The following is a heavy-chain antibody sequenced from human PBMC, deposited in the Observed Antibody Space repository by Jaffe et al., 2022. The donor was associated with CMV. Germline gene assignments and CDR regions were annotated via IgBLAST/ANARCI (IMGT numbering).Heavy chain of an antibody. V-gene: IGHV3-23*01. J-gene: IGHJ4*02. D-gene: IGHD6-19*01. CDR2: ISGSGGST. Sequence: EVQLLESGGGLVQPGGSLRLSCAASGFTFSSYAMSWVRQAPGKGLEWVSAISGSGGSTYYADSVKGRFTISRDNSKNTLYLQMNSLRAEDTAVYYCAKDQVAGTPYRDLRYFDYWGQGTLVTVSS. CDR3: AKDQVAGTPYRDLRYFDY. CDR1: GFTFSSYA.